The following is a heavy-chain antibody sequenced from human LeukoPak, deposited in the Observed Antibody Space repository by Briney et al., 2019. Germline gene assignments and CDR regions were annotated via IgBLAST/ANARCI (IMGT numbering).Heavy chain of an antibody. J-gene: IGHJ4*02. CDR3: AKGGRGYSGYDLDY. CDR2: IRYDGSNK. D-gene: IGHD5-12*01. Sequence: GGSLRLPCAASGFTFSSYGMHWVRLPPGKGLEWVAFIRYDGSNKYYADSVKGRFTISRDNSKNTLYLQMNSLRAEDTAVYYCAKGGRGYSGYDLDYWGQGTLVTVSS. V-gene: IGHV3-30*02. CDR1: GFTFSSYG.